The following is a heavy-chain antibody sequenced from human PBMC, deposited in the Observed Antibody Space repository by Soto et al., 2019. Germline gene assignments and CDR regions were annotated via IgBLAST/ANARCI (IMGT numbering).Heavy chain of an antibody. V-gene: IGHV3-23*01. Sequence: GGSLRLSCAASGFTISTYSMTWVRQAPGKGLECVSGVTGSGSQIYYADSVKGRFTISKDNSKNTLYLQMSSLREEDTALYYCAKDAVYRDGLWLMDSWGQGTLVTVSS. D-gene: IGHD2-21*01. CDR3: AKDAVYRDGLWLMDS. CDR2: VTGSGSQI. J-gene: IGHJ5*02. CDR1: GFTISTYS.